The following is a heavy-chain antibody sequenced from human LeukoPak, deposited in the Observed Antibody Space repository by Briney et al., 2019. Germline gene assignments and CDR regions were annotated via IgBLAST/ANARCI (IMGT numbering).Heavy chain of an antibody. CDR2: ISGSGGST. D-gene: IGHD2-8*01. J-gene: IGHJ4*02. V-gene: IGHV3-23*01. CDR3: AKGSKMVYYFDS. Sequence: GGSLRLSCAASGFTFSSYWMSWVRQAPGKGLEWVSGISGSGGSTDYADSVKGRFTISRDNSKNTLYLQMNSLRAEDTAVYYCAKGSKMVYYFDSWGQGTLVTVSS. CDR1: GFTFSSYW.